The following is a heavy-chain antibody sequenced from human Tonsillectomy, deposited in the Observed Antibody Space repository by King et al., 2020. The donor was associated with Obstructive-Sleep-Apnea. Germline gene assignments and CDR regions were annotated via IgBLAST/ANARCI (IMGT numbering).Heavy chain of an antibody. CDR2: ISSSSSYI. V-gene: IGHV3-21*01. J-gene: IGHJ5*02. CDR1: GFTFSSYS. D-gene: IGHD3-10*01. CDR3: ARSYYYDSGSYPPPTWFDP. Sequence: VQLVESGGGLVKPGGSLRLSCAASGFTFSSYSMNWVRQAPGKGLEWVSSISSSSSYIYYADSVKGRFTISRDNAKNSLYLQMNSLRAEDTAVYYCARSYYYDSGSYPPPTWFDPWGQGTLVTVSS.